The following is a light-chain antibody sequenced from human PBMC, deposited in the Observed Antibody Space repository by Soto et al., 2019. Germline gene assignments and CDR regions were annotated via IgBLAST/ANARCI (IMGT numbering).Light chain of an antibody. CDR1: QTIYSN. CDR2: GAS. CDR3: QQYGRSPWT. J-gene: IGKJ1*01. Sequence: VGMTQSPATLSVSPGERATLSCRASQTIYSNVAWYQQRPGQAPRLLIYGASSRATGIPDRFSGSGSGTDFTLTISRLEPEDFAVYYCQQYGRSPWTFGQGTKVDVK. V-gene: IGKV3-20*01.